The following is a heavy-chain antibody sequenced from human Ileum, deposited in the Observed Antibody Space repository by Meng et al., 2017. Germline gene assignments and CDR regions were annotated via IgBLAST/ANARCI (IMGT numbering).Heavy chain of an antibody. V-gene: IGHV3-23*01. J-gene: IGHJ5*02. CDR2: IGGSGTST. CDR3: AREAWMPFWFDP. Sequence: DVQLLESGGGLIQPGGSLRLSCAASGFTFSNSAMSWVRQVPGKGLEWVSAIGGSGTSTYYADSVKGRFTISRDNSKNTVYLEIYSLRVDDAARYFCAREAWMPFWFDPWGLGTLVTVSS. D-gene: IGHD5-12*01. CDR1: GFTFSNSA.